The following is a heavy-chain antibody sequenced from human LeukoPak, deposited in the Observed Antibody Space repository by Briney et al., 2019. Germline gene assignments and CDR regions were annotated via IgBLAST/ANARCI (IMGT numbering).Heavy chain of an antibody. CDR3: ARMYENHYYMDV. CDR2: IIPIFGTA. CDR1: GGTFSSYA. J-gene: IGHJ6*03. V-gene: IGHV1-69*05. Sequence: ASVKVSCKASGGTFSSYAISWVRQAPGQGLEWTGRIIPIFGTANYAQKLQGRVTITTDESTSTAYMELSSLRSEDTAVYYCARMYENHYYMDVWGKGTTVTVSS. D-gene: IGHD2-8*01.